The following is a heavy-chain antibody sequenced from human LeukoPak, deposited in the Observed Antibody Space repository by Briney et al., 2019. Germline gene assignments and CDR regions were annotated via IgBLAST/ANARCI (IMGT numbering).Heavy chain of an antibody. CDR1: GFTFSSYW. CDR3: ARYYYDSSGYRFPFDY. CDR2: IKQDGSEK. V-gene: IGHV3-7*01. J-gene: IGHJ4*02. D-gene: IGHD3-22*01. Sequence: GGSLRLSCAASGFTFSSYWMSWVRQAPGKGLEWVASIKQDGSEKYYVDSVRGRFTISRDNAKNSLYLQMNSLRAEDTAVYYCARYYYDSSGYRFPFDYWGQGTLVTVSS.